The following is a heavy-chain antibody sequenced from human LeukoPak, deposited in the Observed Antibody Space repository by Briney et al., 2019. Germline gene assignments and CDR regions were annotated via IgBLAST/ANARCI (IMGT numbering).Heavy chain of an antibody. CDR1: GDSVSSNSAT. J-gene: IGHJ4*02. D-gene: IGHD6-13*01. CDR3: AGSHSSTWYPDC. Sequence: QTLSLTCAISGDSVSSNSATWNWIRQSPSRGLEWLGGTYYRSKWYNEYAVSVKSRITINPDTSKNQFSLQVNSVTPEDTAVYYCAGSHSSTWYPDCWGQGTLVTVSS. CDR2: TYYRSKWYN. V-gene: IGHV6-1*01.